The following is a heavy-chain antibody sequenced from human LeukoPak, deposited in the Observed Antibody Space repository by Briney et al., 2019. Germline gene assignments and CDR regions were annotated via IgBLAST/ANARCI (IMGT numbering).Heavy chain of an antibody. Sequence: SQTLSLTCDLSGDSLSSNSAVWDWVRQSPSRGLEWLGRTYYRSKWYNDYAESVKSRITDNPDTSKNQFSLQLNSVTPDDTAVYYCAQGGAAAGFDYWGQGTLVTVSS. CDR1: GDSLSSNSAV. V-gene: IGHV6-1*01. J-gene: IGHJ4*02. CDR2: TYYRSKWYN. CDR3: AQGGAAAGFDY. D-gene: IGHD6-25*01.